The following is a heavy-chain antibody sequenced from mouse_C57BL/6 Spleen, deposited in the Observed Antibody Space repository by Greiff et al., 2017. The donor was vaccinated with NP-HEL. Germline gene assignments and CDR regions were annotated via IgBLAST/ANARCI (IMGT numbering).Heavy chain of an antibody. D-gene: IGHD2-4*01. CDR1: GFNIKNTY. CDR2: FDPEHGNT. Sequence: VHVKQSVAELVRPGASVKLSCTASGFNIKNTYMHWVKQRHEPGLEWIGRFDPEHGNTKYAPKFQGKATITADTSSNTAYLQLSSLTSEDTAIYYCASDYGGWAYWGQGTLVTVSA. V-gene: IGHV14-3*01. CDR3: ASDYGGWAY. J-gene: IGHJ3*01.